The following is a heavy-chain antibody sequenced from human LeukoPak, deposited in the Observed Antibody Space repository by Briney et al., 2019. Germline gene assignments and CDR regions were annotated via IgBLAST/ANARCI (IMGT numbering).Heavy chain of an antibody. CDR3: AKFPTPSLRYCCGGSCYSLDY. D-gene: IGHD2-15*01. V-gene: IGHV3-23*01. CDR2: ISGSGGST. J-gene: IGHJ4*02. Sequence: GGSLRLSCAASGFTFSSYAMSWVRQAPGKGLEWVSAISGSGGSTYYADSVKGRFTISRDNSKNTLYLQMNSLRAGDTAVYYCAKFPTPSLRYCCGGSCYSLDYWGQGTLVTVSS. CDR1: GFTFSSYA.